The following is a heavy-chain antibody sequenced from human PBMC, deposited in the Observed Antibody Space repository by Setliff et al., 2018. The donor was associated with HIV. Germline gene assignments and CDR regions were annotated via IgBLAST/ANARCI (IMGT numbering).Heavy chain of an antibody. CDR2: ISHTGST. V-gene: IGHV4-34*01. CDR3: ARDQGSSSSWMRAFDI. J-gene: IGHJ3*02. D-gene: IGHD6-6*01. Sequence: PSETLSLTCAIYGGSFTGYYWSWIRQPPGKGLEWIGQISHTGSTNYNPSLKSRVTISLDTSKNQFSLKLGSVTAADTAVYYCARDQGSSSSWMRAFDIWGQGTMVTVSS. CDR1: GGSFTGYY.